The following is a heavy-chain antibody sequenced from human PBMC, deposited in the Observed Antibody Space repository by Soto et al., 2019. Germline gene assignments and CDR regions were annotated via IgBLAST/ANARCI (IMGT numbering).Heavy chain of an antibody. D-gene: IGHD1-1*01. CDR2: ISSSGAST. V-gene: IGHV3-23*01. CDR1: GFTFSNYA. Sequence: HPGGSLRLSCAASGFTFSNYAMSWVRQAPGKELEWVSTISSSGASTDYADSVKGRFTISRDNSQNTLNLQMNSLRAEDTAIYYCAKNQNEMAHDYWGPGTLVTVAS. J-gene: IGHJ4*02. CDR3: AKNQNEMAHDY.